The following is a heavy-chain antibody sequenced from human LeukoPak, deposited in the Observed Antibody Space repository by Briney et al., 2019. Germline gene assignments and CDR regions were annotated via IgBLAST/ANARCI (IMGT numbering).Heavy chain of an antibody. Sequence: PSETLSLTCTVPGASINTYGWSWIRQPPGKGLEWIGYIYYSGSPNYNPSLKSRVTISVDTSKNQFSLKLTSVTAADTAVYYCARLQYEYRYGACYYYYMDVWGKGTTVTVSS. CDR2: IYYSGSP. CDR3: ARLQYEYRYGACYYYYMDV. J-gene: IGHJ6*03. D-gene: IGHD5-18*01. V-gene: IGHV4-59*08. CDR1: GASINTYG.